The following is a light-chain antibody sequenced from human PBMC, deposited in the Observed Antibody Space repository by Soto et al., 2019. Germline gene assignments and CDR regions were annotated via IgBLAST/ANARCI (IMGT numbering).Light chain of an antibody. Sequence: DIVMTQCADCLSVSLGETGTTSCRPIHSLLHSSNNKNYLAWYQQKRGQPPKVLIYWASTRESGVPDRFSGSGSGTEFTLTISSLQSEDFAVYYCQQYNNWPLPTFGGGTKVDIK. V-gene: IGKV4-1*01. CDR2: WAS. CDR1: HSLLHSSNNKNY. CDR3: QQYNNWPLPT. J-gene: IGKJ4*01.